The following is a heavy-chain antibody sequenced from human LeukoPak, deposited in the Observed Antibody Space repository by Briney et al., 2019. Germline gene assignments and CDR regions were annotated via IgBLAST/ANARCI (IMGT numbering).Heavy chain of an antibody. CDR1: GFTVSSNY. CDR3: ARDHYGDSDY. CDR2: IYSGGST. V-gene: IGHV3-66*01. D-gene: IGHD4-17*01. Sequence: GGSLRLSCAASGFTVSSNYMSWVRQAPGKGLEWVSVIYSGGSTYYADSVKGRFTISRDNAKNSLYLQMNSLRAEDTAVYYCARDHYGDSDYWGQGTLVTVSS. J-gene: IGHJ4*02.